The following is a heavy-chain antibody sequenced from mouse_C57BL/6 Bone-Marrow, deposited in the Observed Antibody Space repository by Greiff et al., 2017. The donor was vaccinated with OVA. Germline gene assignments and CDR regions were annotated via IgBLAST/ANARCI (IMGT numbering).Heavy chain of an antibody. CDR2: IDPEPGGP. V-gene: IGHV1-15*01. J-gene: IGHJ4*01. CDR3: TRGYSNSYAMDY. D-gene: IGHD2-5*01. Sequence: VQLQQSGAELVRPGASVTLSCKASGYTFTDYEMHWVKQTPVHGLEWIGAIDPEPGGPAYNQKFKGKAILPADKSSSTAYMELRSLQSEDAAVYYCTRGYSNSYAMDYWGQGTAVTVSS. CDR1: GYTFTDYE.